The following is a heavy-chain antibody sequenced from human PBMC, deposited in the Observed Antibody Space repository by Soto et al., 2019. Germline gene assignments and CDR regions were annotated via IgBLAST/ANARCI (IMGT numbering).Heavy chain of an antibody. CDR3: VRDLRWAFDI. D-gene: IGHD2-15*01. Sequence: EVQLVESGGGLVQPGGSLRVSCIDSGFTFRDYAFNWVRQAPGKGLEWVSYISVGGGSIFYADSVKGRFTISRDDARNSVYLQMNTLRHEDTAVYHCVRDLRWAFDIWGQGTVVTVSS. J-gene: IGHJ3*02. V-gene: IGHV3-48*02. CDR1: GFTFRDYA. CDR2: ISVGGGSI.